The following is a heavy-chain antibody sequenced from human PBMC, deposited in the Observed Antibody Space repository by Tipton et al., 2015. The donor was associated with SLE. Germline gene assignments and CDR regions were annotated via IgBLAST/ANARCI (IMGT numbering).Heavy chain of an antibody. D-gene: IGHD3-22*01. CDR2: ISYDGSNK. Sequence: SLRLSCPASGFTLTNYAMHWVRQAPGKGLEWVAVISYDGSNKYYADSVKGRFTISRDNSKNTLFLQMNRLRPEDTAVYYCARDPYYYDSSAPKGYFDYWGQGTLVTVSS. V-gene: IGHV3-30*04. CDR3: ARDPYYYDSSAPKGYFDY. CDR1: GFTLTNYA. J-gene: IGHJ4*02.